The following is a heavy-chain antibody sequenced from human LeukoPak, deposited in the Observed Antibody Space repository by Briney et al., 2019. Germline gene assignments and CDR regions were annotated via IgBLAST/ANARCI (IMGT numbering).Heavy chain of an antibody. V-gene: IGHV4-38-2*02. D-gene: IGHD5-18*01. J-gene: IGHJ4*02. CDR3: ARGLRRGYSYGYGY. Sequence: SETLSLTCTVSGYSISSGYYWGWIRQPPGKGLEWIGSIYHSGSTYYNPSLKSRVTISVDTSKNQFSLKLSSVTAADTAVYYCARGLRRGYSYGYGYWGQGTLVTVSS. CDR1: GYSISSGYY. CDR2: IYHSGST.